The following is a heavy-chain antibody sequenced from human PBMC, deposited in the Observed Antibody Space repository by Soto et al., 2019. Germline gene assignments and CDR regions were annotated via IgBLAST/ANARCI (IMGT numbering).Heavy chain of an antibody. V-gene: IGHV4-34*01. J-gene: IGHJ6*03. D-gene: IGHD2-2*01. CDR1: GGSFSGYY. Sequence: SETLSLTCAVYGGSFSGYYWSWIRQPPGKGLEWIGEINHSGSTNYSPSLKGRVTISVDTSKNQFSLKLSSVTAADTAVYYCARSHDCSSTSCLYYYYYYMDVWGKGTTVTVSS. CDR2: INHSGST. CDR3: ARSHDCSSTSCLYYYYYYMDV.